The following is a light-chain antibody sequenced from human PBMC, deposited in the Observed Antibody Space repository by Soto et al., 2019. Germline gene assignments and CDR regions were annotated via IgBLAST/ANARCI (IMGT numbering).Light chain of an antibody. J-gene: IGKJ5*01. CDR1: QSVRTY. CDR2: DAS. V-gene: IGKV3-11*01. Sequence: EIVPTQSPVTLSLSPGERATLSCRASQSVRTYLAWYQVKPGQAPRLLIYDASSRASGVPARFSGSGSGTDFTLTISSLEPEDFALYYCQQRNSWPPITFGQGTRLEIK. CDR3: QQRNSWPPIT.